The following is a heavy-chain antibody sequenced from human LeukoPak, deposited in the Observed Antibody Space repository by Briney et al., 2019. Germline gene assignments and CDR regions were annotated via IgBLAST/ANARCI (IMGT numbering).Heavy chain of an antibody. Sequence: QTGGSLRLSCAASGFTFRSYGMSWVRQAPGKGLEWVSSISGSGGSTYFADSAKGRFTISRDNSKNTLYLQMNSLRAEDTAVYYCAKDFRRGGPFDYWGQGTLVTVSS. CDR1: GFTFRSYG. CDR2: ISGSGGST. CDR3: AKDFRRGGPFDY. J-gene: IGHJ4*02. V-gene: IGHV3-23*01. D-gene: IGHD3-16*01.